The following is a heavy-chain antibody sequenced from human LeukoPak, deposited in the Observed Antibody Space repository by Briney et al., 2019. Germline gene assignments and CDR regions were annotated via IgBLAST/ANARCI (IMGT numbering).Heavy chain of an antibody. Sequence: SVKVSCKASGGTFSSYAISWVRQAPGQGLEWMGGIIPIFGTANYAQKFQGRVTITADESTSTAYMELSSLRSEDTAVYYCARDYYDSSGHNSHFDYWGQGTLVTVSS. CDR3: ARDYYDSSGHNSHFDY. D-gene: IGHD3-22*01. CDR1: GGTFSSYA. V-gene: IGHV1-69*13. CDR2: IIPIFGTA. J-gene: IGHJ4*02.